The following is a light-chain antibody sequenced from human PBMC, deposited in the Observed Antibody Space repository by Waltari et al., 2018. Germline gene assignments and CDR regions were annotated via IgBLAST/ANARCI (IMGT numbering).Light chain of an antibody. CDR3: QQYDKWPHWT. V-gene: IGKV3-15*01. CDR2: GAS. CDR1: QSVSSN. J-gene: IGKJ1*01. Sequence: EIVMPQSPATLSVSPGERATLSCRTSQSVSSNLAWYQQKPGQAPRLVIYGASTRATGIPARFSGSESGTEFTLTISSLQSEDFAVYYCQQYDKWPHWTFGQGPRWNSN.